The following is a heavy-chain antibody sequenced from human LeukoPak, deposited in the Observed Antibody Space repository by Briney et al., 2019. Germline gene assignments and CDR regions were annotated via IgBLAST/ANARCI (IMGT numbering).Heavy chain of an antibody. CDR2: IRYDGSNK. Sequence: GGSLRLSCAASGFTFSSYGMHWVSQAPGKGLEWVAFIRYDGSNKYYADSVKGRFTISRDNSKNTLYLQMNSLRAEDTAVYYCAKDRKQLLDYWGQGTLVTVSS. J-gene: IGHJ4*02. CDR1: GFTFSSYG. V-gene: IGHV3-30*02. CDR3: AKDRKQLLDY. D-gene: IGHD1-1*01.